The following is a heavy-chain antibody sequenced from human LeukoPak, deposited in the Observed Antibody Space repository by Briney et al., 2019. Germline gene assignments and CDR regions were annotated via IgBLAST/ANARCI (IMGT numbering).Heavy chain of an antibody. CDR2: ILGKVDKT. V-gene: IGHV3-43*02. CDR3: AVPTIYGVGAFDV. D-gene: IGHD2/OR15-2a*01. J-gene: IGHJ3*01. CDR1: GITFEDYG. Sequence: GGSLRLSCVASGITFEDYGIHWVRQAPGKGVEWVSLILGKVDKTYYVPSVKGRFTVSRDNSRNTLYLQMDSLRDEDTAFYYCAVPTIYGVGAFDVWGQGTMLMVSS.